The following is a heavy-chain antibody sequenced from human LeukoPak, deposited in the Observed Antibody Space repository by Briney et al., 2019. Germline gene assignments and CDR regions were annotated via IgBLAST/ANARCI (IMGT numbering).Heavy chain of an antibody. CDR3: ATRDF. J-gene: IGHJ4*02. CDR1: GFTFTHYW. CDR2: IKQDGSEK. V-gene: IGHV3-7*05. Sequence: GGSLRLSCATSGFTFTHYWMNWVRQAPGKGLEWVANIKQDGSEKNYVDSVKGRFTISRDNAKNSLYLQMNSLRAEDTAVYYCATRDFWGQGTLVTVSS.